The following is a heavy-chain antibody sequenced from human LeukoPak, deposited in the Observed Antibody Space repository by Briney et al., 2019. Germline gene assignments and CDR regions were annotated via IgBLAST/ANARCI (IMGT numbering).Heavy chain of an antibody. V-gene: IGHV3-23*01. CDR2: ISGSGGST. J-gene: IGHJ6*03. D-gene: IGHD6-13*01. Sequence: GGSLRLSCAASGFTFSSYAMSWVRQAPGKGLEWVSAISGSGGSTYYADSVKGRFTISRDNAKNSLYLQMNSLRAEDTAVYYCARDTRYSSSWYKYYYYYYMDVWGKGTTVTVSS. CDR1: GFTFSSYA. CDR3: ARDTRYSSSWYKYYYYYYMDV.